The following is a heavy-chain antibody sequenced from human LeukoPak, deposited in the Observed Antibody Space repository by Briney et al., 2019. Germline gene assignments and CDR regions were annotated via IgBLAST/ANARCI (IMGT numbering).Heavy chain of an antibody. CDR2: IWFDGSRE. CDR3: ARWLSYKIDSNGFLDY. D-gene: IGHD3-22*01. CDR1: GFAFSSYS. V-gene: IGHV3-33*08. Sequence: GGSLRLSCAASGFAFSSYSMHWVRQAPGKGLEWVALIWFDGSREYYGDSVKGRFIISRDNSKNTLYLQMNSLRAEDTAVYYCARWLSYKIDSNGFLDYWGQGTLVTVSS. J-gene: IGHJ4*02.